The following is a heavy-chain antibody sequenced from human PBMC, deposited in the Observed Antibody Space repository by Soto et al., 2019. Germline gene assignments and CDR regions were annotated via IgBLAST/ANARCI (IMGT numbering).Heavy chain of an antibody. CDR3: ARTGGMDV. Sequence: QVQLQQWGAGLLKPSETLSLTCAVYGGSFSGYYWSWLRLPPGKGPEWIGEINYCGSTKYNPSLESRVTISVDTSKNQFSLKLNSVGAADTAVYYCARTGGMDVWSQGATVTVSS. CDR2: INYCGST. CDR1: GGSFSGYY. V-gene: IGHV4-34*01. J-gene: IGHJ6*02.